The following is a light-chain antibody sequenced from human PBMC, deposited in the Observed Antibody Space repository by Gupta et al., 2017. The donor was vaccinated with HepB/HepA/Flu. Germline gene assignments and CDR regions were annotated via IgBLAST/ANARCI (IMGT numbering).Light chain of an antibody. V-gene: IGKV1-6*01. CDR3: LQDYNSPYA. Sequence: AIQMTQSPSSLSASVGDRVTITCRASQGIRNDLGWYQQKPGKAPKLLIYAASSLQSGVPSSFCGSGSGTDFTLTISSLQPEDFATYYCLQDYNSPYAFGQGTKLEIK. CDR1: QGIRND. CDR2: AAS. J-gene: IGKJ2*01.